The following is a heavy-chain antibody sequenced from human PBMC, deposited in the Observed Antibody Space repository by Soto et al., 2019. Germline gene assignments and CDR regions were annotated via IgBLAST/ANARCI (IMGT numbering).Heavy chain of an antibody. J-gene: IGHJ6*02. CDR1: GFTFSGSA. V-gene: IGHV3-73*01. CDR2: IRSKANSYAT. Sequence: GGSLRLSYAASGFTFSGSAMHWVRQASGKGLEWVGRIRSKANSYATAYAASVKGRFTISRDDSKNTAYLQMNSLKTEDTAVYYCTRPTVADNYYYYYGMDVWGQGTTVTVSS. CDR3: TRPTVADNYYYYYGMDV. D-gene: IGHD6-19*01.